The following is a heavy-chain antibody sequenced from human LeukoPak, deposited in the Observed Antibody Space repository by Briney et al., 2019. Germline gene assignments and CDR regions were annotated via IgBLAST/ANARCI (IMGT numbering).Heavy chain of an antibody. CDR1: GFTFSSYG. D-gene: IGHD3-3*01. CDR2: IRYDGSNK. V-gene: IGHV3-30*02. CDR3: AKAGPEWSALDY. Sequence: GGSLRLSCAASGFTFSSYGMHWVRQAPGKGLEWVAFIRYDGSNKYYADSVKGRFTISRDNSKNTLYLQMNSLRAEDTAVYYCAKAGPEWSALDYWGQGTLVTVSS. J-gene: IGHJ4*02.